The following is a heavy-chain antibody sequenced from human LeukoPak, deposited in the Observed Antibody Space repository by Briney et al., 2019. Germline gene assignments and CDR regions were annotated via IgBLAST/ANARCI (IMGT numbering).Heavy chain of an antibody. V-gene: IGHV1-8*02. J-gene: IGHJ6*03. Sequence: ASVKVSCKASGYSFTNYDINWVRQATGQGLEWMGWMNPKSGDTGYSQKFQGRVTMTRDTSTSTAYMELSSLRSEDTAVYMDVWGKGTTVTISS. CDR2: MNPKSGDT. CDR1: GYSFTNYD. CDR3: V.